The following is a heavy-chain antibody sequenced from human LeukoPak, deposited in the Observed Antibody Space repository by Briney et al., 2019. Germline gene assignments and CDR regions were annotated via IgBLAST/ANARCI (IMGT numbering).Heavy chain of an antibody. D-gene: IGHD2/OR15-2a*01. J-gene: IGHJ5*02. CDR3: AKDRLSSPTAPRFDP. V-gene: IGHV3-48*03. CDR2: ISSSGRTI. CDR1: GFTFSSYE. Sequence: GGSLRLSCAASGFTFSSYEMNWVRQAPGKGLEWVSYISSSGRTIYYADSVKGRFTISRDNAKNTLYLQMNSLRAEDTALYYCAKDRLSSPTAPRFDPWGQGTQVTVSS.